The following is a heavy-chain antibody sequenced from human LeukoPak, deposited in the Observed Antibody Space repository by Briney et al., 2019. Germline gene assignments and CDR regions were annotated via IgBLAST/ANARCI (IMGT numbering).Heavy chain of an antibody. CDR2: ISRSGRTI. J-gene: IGHJ4*02. D-gene: IGHD6-6*01. CDR1: GFTFSDYY. V-gene: IGHV3-11*01. Sequence: GGSLRLSCAASGFTFSDYYMSRIRQAPGKGLEWVSYISRSGRTIYYADSVKGRFTISRDNAKNSLYLQMNSLRAEDTAVYYCARDFDASSSHFDYWGQGTLVTVSS. CDR3: ARDFDASSSHFDY.